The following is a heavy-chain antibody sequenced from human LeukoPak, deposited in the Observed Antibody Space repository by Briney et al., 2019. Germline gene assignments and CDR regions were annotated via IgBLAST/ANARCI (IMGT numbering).Heavy chain of an antibody. Sequence: PGGSLRLSCAASGFTFSSYWMHWVRQAPGKGLVWVSRINSDGSSTRYADSAKGRFTLSRDNAKHSLYLQMNSLRAEDTAVYYCARVAMVRGVIHFDYWGQGTLVTVSS. J-gene: IGHJ4*02. CDR3: ARVAMVRGVIHFDY. CDR2: INSDGSST. V-gene: IGHV3-74*01. D-gene: IGHD3-10*01. CDR1: GFTFSSYW.